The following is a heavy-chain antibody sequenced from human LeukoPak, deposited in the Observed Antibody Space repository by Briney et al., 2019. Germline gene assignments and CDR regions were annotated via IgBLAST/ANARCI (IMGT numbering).Heavy chain of an antibody. CDR3: ASPLFHDAFDI. Sequence: ETLSLTCTVSGGSISSSSYYWGWIRQPPGKGLEWVSAISGSGGSTYYADSVKGRFTISRDNSKNTLYLQMNSLRAEDTAVYYCASPLFHDAFDIWGQGTMVTVSS. J-gene: IGHJ3*02. CDR1: GGSISSSSYY. CDR2: ISGSGGST. D-gene: IGHD2-21*01. V-gene: IGHV3-23*01.